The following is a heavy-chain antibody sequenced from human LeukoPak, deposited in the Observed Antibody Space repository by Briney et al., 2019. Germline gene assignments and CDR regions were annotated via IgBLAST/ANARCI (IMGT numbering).Heavy chain of an antibody. CDR2: IFSSGTA. Sequence: SETLSLTCTVSGASIRANHHYWAWVRQPPGKGLEWIGTIFSSGTAYYNPSLRTRVSISVDTSKNEFSLRLSAVTAADAGLYYCARIIRTAGYYSNPKSGSFDLWGQGILVTVSS. D-gene: IGHD3-22*01. J-gene: IGHJ5*02. V-gene: IGHV4-39*01. CDR3: ARIIRTAGYYSNPKSGSFDL. CDR1: GASIRANHHY.